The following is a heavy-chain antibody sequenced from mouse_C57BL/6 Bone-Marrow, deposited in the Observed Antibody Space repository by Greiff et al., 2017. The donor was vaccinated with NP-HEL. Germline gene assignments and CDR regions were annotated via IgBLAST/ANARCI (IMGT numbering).Heavy chain of an antibody. CDR3: GGYVRGY. CDR2: ISSGSSTI. J-gene: IGHJ4*01. V-gene: IGHV5-17*01. CDR1: GFTFSDYG. Sequence: EVKVVESGGGLVKPGGSLKLSCAASGFTFSDYGMHWVRQAPEKGLEWVAYISSGSSTIYYADTVKGRYTISRDNTKNTRFLQMTSLRSEDTAMYYCGGYVRGYWGKGTSVTVSS. D-gene: IGHD3-2*02.